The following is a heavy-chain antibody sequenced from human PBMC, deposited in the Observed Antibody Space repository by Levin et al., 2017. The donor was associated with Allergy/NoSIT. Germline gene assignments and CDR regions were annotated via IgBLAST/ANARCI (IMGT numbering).Heavy chain of an antibody. D-gene: IGHD5/OR15-5a*01. J-gene: IGHJ6*02. V-gene: IGHV4-59*01. Sequence: SQTLSLTCTVSGGSISSSYWSWIRQPPGKGLEWIGYISYSGSTNYNPSLKSRVTISVDTSKNEFSLKVTSVTPADTAVYYCARNRIIVSGGNDYYYGMDVWGQGTTVTVSS. CDR1: GGSISSSY. CDR2: ISYSGST. CDR3: ARNRIIVSGGNDYYYGMDV.